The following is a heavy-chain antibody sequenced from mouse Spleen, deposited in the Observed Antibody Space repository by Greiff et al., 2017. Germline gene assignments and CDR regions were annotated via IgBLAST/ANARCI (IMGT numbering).Heavy chain of an antibody. CDR2: IWGDGST. Sequence: QVQLQQSGPGLVAPSQSLSITCTVSGFSLTGYGVNWVRQPPGKGLEWLGMIWGDGSTDYNSALKSRLSISKDNSKSQVFLKMNSLQTDDTAMYYCARVDYDGWYFDVWGAGTTVTVSS. CDR3: ARVDYDGWYFDV. J-gene: IGHJ1*01. D-gene: IGHD2-4*01. CDR1: GFSLTGYG. V-gene: IGHV2-6-7*01.